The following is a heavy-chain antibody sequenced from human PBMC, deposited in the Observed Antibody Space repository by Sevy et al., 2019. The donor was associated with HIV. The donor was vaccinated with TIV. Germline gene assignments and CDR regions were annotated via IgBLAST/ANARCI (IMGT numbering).Heavy chain of an antibody. CDR2: ISAYDGKT. J-gene: IGHJ4*02. D-gene: IGHD1-26*01. CDR1: GYTFSSYG. V-gene: IGHV1-18*01. Sequence: ASVKVSCKTSGYTFSSYGITWMRQAPGQGLEWLGWISAYDGKTKYAQKFQDRVTMTTRTSARTAYMELRGLISDDTATYYGARDWRTGTYLLDLWGQGTLVTVSS. CDR3: ARDWRTGTYLLDL.